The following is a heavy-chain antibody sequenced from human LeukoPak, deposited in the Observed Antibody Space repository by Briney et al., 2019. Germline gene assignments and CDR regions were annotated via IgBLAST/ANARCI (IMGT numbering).Heavy chain of an antibody. CDR1: GFTFSNYW. D-gene: IGHD5-18*01. CDR2: IQQDGSEK. V-gene: IGHV3-7*01. CDR3: ARFGYSHGYGWGGGYYYYYMDV. Sequence: GGSLRLPCVVSGFTFSNYWMTWVRQAPGKGLEWVAHIQQDGSEKYYVDSVKGRFTIFRDNAKNSVYLQMNRLRAEDTAVYYCARFGYSHGYGWGGGYYYYYMDVWGKGTTVTVSS. J-gene: IGHJ6*03.